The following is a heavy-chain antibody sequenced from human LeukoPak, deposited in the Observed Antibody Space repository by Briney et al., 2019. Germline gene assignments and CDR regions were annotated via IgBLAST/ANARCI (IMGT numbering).Heavy chain of an antibody. CDR3: AKELFTGWHGWFDP. CDR1: GLIFSNYA. Sequence: RTGGSLRLSCAASGLIFSNYAMTWVRQAPGKGLEWVSGISVSGDSTLYADSVQGRFTISRDNSKNTVYLQMNSLRAEDTATYYCAKELFTGWHGWFDPWGQGTLVTVSS. D-gene: IGHD6-19*01. J-gene: IGHJ5*02. V-gene: IGHV3-23*01. CDR2: ISVSGDST.